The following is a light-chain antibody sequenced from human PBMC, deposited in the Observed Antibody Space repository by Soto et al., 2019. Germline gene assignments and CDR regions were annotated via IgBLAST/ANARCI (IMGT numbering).Light chain of an antibody. Sequence: QSVLTQPPSVSGAPGQRVTISCTGSSSNIGAGYDVHWYQQLPGTAPKLLIYGNSNRPSGVPDRFSGSKSGTSAYLAITGLQADDEADYYCQSYDSSLSGAVFGGGTQLTVL. CDR2: GNS. V-gene: IGLV1-40*01. CDR1: SSNIGAGYD. J-gene: IGLJ7*01. CDR3: QSYDSSLSGAV.